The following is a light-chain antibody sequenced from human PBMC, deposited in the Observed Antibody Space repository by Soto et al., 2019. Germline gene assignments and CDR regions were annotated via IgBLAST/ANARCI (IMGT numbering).Light chain of an antibody. CDR1: QRISSRN. J-gene: IGKJ2*01. CDR2: NTS. CDR3: QQYSDLPYT. V-gene: IGKV3-20*01. Sequence: EIVLTQSPGTLSLSPRERATLSCRASQRISSRNSAWYQQKPGQAPRLLIYNTSSRATGIPDRFSGSGSVTDFTLTINRLEPEDFAVYYCQQYSDLPYTFGQGTKLEVK.